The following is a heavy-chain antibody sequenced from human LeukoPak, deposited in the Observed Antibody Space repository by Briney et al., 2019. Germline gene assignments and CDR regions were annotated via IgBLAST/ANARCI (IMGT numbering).Heavy chain of an antibody. V-gene: IGHV4-59*08. CDR3: ARRNDRNAFDI. CDR2: IYYSGST. J-gene: IGHJ3*02. CDR1: GGSISSYY. D-gene: IGHD1-1*01. Sequence: PSETLSLTCTVSGGSISSYYWSWIRQPPGKGLEWIGYIYYSGSTNYNPSLKSRVTISVDTSKNQFSLKLSSVTAADTAVYYCARRNDRNAFDIWGQGTMVTVSS.